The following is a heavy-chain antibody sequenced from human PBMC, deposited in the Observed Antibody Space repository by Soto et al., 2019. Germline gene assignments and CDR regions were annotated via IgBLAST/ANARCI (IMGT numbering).Heavy chain of an antibody. CDR3: AADPSLLGYCSSTSCYYYGMDV. V-gene: IGHV1-58*01. D-gene: IGHD2-2*01. J-gene: IGHJ6*02. CDR1: RFTFASSA. CDR2: IVVGSGNT. Sequence: SVKASCKASRFTFASSAVQWVRQARGQRLEWIGWIVVGSGNTNYAQKFKERVTITRDISTSTAYMELSSLRSEDTAVYYCAADPSLLGYCSSTSCYYYGMDVWGQGTTVTV.